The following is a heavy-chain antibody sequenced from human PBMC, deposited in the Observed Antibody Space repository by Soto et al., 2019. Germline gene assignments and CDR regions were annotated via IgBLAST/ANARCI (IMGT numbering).Heavy chain of an antibody. CDR2: INHDDSET. CDR3: ARQAPPRYCSSPTCFAPFDY. J-gene: IGHJ4*02. Sequence: AGSLKISCQESGYNFNMYWIGWVGQMPGQGMGWMGTINHDDSETRYSPSYLDKVTISADKSISTAYQQWSSLEAVDTAMYYCARQAPPRYCSSPTCFAPFDYWGQGALVTVSS. CDR1: GYNFNMYW. V-gene: IGHV5-51*01. D-gene: IGHD2-15*01.